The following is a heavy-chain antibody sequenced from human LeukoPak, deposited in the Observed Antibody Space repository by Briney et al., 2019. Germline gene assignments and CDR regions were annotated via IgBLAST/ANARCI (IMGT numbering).Heavy chain of an antibody. D-gene: IGHD3-16*01. CDR2: IHPSNGDT. V-gene: IGHV1-2*02. J-gene: IGHJ4*02. CDR3: ARDAFGAPYFNY. CDR1: GYTFTAYY. Sequence: ASVRVSFKASGYTFTAYYIHWVRQAPGQGLEWMGYIHPSNGDTNYSEEFQGRVTMTSDTSISTAYMELSSLRSDDTAVYYCARDAFGAPYFNYWGPGTLVTVSS.